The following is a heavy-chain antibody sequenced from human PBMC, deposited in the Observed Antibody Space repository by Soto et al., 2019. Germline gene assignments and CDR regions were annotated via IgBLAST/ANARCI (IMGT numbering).Heavy chain of an antibody. CDR2: IIPIFGTA. V-gene: IGHV1-69*05. CDR1: GGTFSSYA. J-gene: IGHJ6*02. Sequence: SVKVSCKASGGTFSSYAISWVRQAPGQGLEWMGGIIPIFGTANYAQKFQGRVTMTRDTSTSTVYMELSSLRSEDTAVYYCARDGVRDYGMDVWGQGTTVTVSS. CDR3: ARDGVRDYGMDV. D-gene: IGHD2-21*01.